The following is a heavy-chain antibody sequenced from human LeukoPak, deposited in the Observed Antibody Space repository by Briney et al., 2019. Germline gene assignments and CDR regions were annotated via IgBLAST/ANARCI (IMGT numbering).Heavy chain of an antibody. CDR1: GGTFSSYA. V-gene: IGHV1-69*13. D-gene: IGHD3-10*01. J-gene: IGHJ4*02. Sequence: SVKVSCKASGGTFSSYAISWVRQAPGQGLEWMGGIIPIFGTENYAQKFQGRVTITADESTSTAYMELSSLRSEDTAVYYCARVRLYRITMVRGVSTHFDYWGQGTLVTVSS. CDR2: IIPIFGTE. CDR3: ARVRLYRITMVRGVSTHFDY.